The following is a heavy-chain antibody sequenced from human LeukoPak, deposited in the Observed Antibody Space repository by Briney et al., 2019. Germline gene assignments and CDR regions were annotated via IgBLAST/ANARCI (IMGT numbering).Heavy chain of an antibody. CDR2: MNPYSGNT. D-gene: IGHD2-2*01. CDR3: ARGRRGVGVVVVPAATAITAQKYYYYMDV. J-gene: IGHJ6*03. Sequence: ASVKVSCKASGYTFTSYDINWVRQATGQGLEWMGWMNPYSGNTSYAQKLQGRVTMTRNTSISTAYMELSSLRSEDTAVYYCARGRRGVGVVVVPAATAITAQKYYYYMDVWGKGTTFTVSS. CDR1: GYTFTSYD. V-gene: IGHV1-8*01.